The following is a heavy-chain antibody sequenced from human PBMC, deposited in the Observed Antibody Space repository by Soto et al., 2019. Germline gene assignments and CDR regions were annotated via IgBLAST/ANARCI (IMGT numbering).Heavy chain of an antibody. J-gene: IGHJ5*02. CDR1: SVSISSSSYC. CDR3: ASSRITMNWGGPKWFDP. D-gene: IGHD3-10*01. Sequence: QLQLQESGPGLLKPSETLSLTCTVSSVSISSSSYCWGWIRQPPGKGLEWIGSISYSGSTYYNPSLNSRVTISDDTSKNKVSVKLISVTAADPAMYYCASSRITMNWGGPKWFDPWGQGALVTVSS. V-gene: IGHV4-39*01. CDR2: ISYSGST.